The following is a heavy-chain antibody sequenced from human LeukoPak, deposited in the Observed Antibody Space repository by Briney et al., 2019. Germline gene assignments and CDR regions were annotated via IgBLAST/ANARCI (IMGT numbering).Heavy chain of an antibody. Sequence: PGGSLRLSCAASGFTYDDYCMSSVRQAPGKGLEWVSGINWNGGSTGYADSVKGRFTISRDNAKNSLYLQMNSLRAEDTALYYCASSSIDSSWFTRGHFDLWGRGTLVTVSS. J-gene: IGHJ2*01. CDR3: ASSSIDSSWFTRGHFDL. D-gene: IGHD6-13*01. V-gene: IGHV3-20*04. CDR1: GFTYDDYC. CDR2: INWNGGST.